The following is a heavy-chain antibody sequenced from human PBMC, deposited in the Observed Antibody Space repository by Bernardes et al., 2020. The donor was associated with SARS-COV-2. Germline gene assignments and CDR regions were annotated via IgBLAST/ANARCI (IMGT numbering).Heavy chain of an antibody. CDR1: GFTFSSYA. Sequence: GGSLRLSCAASGFTFSSYAMHWVRQAPGKGLEWVAVISYDGSNKYYADSVKGRFTISRDNSKNTLYLQMNSLRAEDTAVYYCARVSQYYDSSGYAPYYYGMDVWGQGTTVTVSS. CDR3: ARVSQYYDSSGYAPYYYGMDV. V-gene: IGHV3-30-3*01. CDR2: ISYDGSNK. J-gene: IGHJ6*02. D-gene: IGHD3-22*01.